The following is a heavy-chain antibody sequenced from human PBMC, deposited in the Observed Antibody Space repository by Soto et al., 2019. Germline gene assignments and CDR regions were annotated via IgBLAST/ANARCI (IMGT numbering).Heavy chain of an antibody. D-gene: IGHD6-19*01. CDR3: AKNGGKFYSIGWFYFDY. CDR2: ISYDGSRK. J-gene: IGHJ4*02. V-gene: IGHV3-30*18. CDR1: GFIFPTYG. Sequence: GGSLRLSCTASGFIFPTYGMHLVRQAPGKGLEWVAVISYDGSRKYYADSVGGRFTISRENSKNTLYLQMNSMRADDTAVYYCAKNGGKFYSIGWFYFDYWAQGTLVTVSS.